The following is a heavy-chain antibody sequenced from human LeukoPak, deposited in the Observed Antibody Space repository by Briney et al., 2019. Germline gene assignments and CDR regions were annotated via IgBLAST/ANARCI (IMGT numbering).Heavy chain of an antibody. CDR2: ISAYNGNT. J-gene: IGHJ6*03. CDR1: GYTFTSYG. V-gene: IGHV1-18*01. Sequence: GASVKVSCKASGYTFTSYGISWVRQAPGQGLEWMGWISAYNGNTNYAQKLQGRVTMTTDTSTSTAYMELRSLRSDDTAVYYCARVHDKIYIWGHMDVWGKGTTVTVSS. CDR3: ARVHDKIYIWGHMDV. D-gene: IGHD3-10*02.